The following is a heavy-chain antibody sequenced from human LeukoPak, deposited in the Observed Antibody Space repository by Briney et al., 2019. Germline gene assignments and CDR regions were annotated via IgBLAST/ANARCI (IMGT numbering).Heavy chain of an antibody. D-gene: IGHD2-21*02. CDR1: GFTFSSYA. CDR2: ISGSGGST. V-gene: IGHV3-23*01. Sequence: GGSLRLSCAASGFTFSSYAVSWVRQAPGKGLEWVSAISGSGGSTYYADSVKGRFTISRDNAKNSLYLQMNSLRAEDTAVYYCARTPGLRTFDYWGQGTLVTVSS. CDR3: ARTPGLRTFDY. J-gene: IGHJ4*02.